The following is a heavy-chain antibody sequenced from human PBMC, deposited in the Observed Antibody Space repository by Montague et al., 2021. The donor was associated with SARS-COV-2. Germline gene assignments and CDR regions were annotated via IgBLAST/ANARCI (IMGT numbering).Heavy chain of an antibody. J-gene: IGHJ6*02. CDR1: GGSISSSSYY. CDR3: ASDGALRFEILIGPRDYYYGMDV. D-gene: IGHD3-9*01. Sequence: SETLSLTCTVSGGSISSSSYYWGWLPQPPGQGLVWIGCIYYSGSTYYNPSLKIRVTISVDTSKNQFSLKLRSVTAADTAVYYCASDGALRFEILIGPRDYYYGMDVWGQGTTVTVAS. CDR2: IYYSGST. V-gene: IGHV4-39*07.